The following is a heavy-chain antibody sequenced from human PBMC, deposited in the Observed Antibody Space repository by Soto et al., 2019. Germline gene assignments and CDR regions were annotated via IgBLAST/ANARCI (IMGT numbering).Heavy chain of an antibody. V-gene: IGHV3-11*01. CDR1: GYTFSDYY. CDR3: ASHYDMWSGYLSPVDY. CDR2: IDTSGTKI. Sequence: GGSLRLSCAASGYTFSDYYMSWIRQAPGKGLVWISYIDTSGTKIYYADSVKGRFTITRDNAKNSLYLEMNSLRDEDTAVYYCASHYDMWSGYLSPVDYWGQGTLVTVSS. J-gene: IGHJ4*02. D-gene: IGHD3-3*01.